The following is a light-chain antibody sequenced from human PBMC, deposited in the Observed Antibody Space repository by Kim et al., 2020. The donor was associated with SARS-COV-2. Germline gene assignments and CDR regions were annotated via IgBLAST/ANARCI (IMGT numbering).Light chain of an antibody. CDR3: SSYTSSSHV. CDR1: SSDVGGYNY. V-gene: IGLV2-14*01. CDR2: DVS. Sequence: QSALTQPASVSGSPGQSITISCTGTSSDVGGYNYVSWYQQHPGKAPKLWIYDVSKRPSGVSNRFSGSKSGNTASLTISGLQAEDEADYYCSSYTSSSHVFGTGTKVTFL. J-gene: IGLJ1*01.